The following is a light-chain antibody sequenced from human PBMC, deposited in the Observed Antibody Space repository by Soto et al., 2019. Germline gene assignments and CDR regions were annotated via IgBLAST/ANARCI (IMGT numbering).Light chain of an antibody. CDR3: QQSYNTPLT. Sequence: DKRMSEDPSALCASVRDRVTITFRASQSISSYLNWYQQKPGKAPKLLIYAASSLQSGVPSRFSGSGSGTDFTLTISSLQPEYLATYYSQQSYNTPLTFGAGTKVDIK. V-gene: IGKV1-39*01. J-gene: IGKJ4*01. CDR1: QSISSY. CDR2: AAS.